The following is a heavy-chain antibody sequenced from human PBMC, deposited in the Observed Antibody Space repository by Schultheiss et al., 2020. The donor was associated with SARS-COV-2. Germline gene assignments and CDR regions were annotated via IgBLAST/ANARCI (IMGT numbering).Heavy chain of an antibody. CDR1: GYTFTGYY. CDR3: ARENSGSFGD. J-gene: IGHJ4*02. V-gene: IGHV1-46*01. D-gene: IGHD1-26*01. Sequence: ASVKVSCKASGYTFTGYYMHWVRQAPGQGLEWMGIINPSGGSTSYAQKFQGRVTMTRDTSISTAYMELSRLRSDDTAVYYCARENSGSFGDWGQGTLVTVSS. CDR2: INPSGGST.